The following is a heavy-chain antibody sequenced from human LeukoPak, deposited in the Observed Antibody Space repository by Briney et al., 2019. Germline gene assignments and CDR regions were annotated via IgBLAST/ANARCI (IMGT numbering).Heavy chain of an antibody. D-gene: IGHD6-19*01. CDR1: GGSISSGGYS. CDR2: IYHSGST. Sequence: PSQTLSLTCAVSGGSISSGGYSWSWIRQPPGKGLEWIGYIYHSGSTYYNPSLKSRVTISVDRSKNQFSLKLSSVTAADRAVYYCAGDGGRLWLAGMDVWGQGTTVTVSS. V-gene: IGHV4-30-2*01. J-gene: IGHJ6*02. CDR3: AGDGGRLWLAGMDV.